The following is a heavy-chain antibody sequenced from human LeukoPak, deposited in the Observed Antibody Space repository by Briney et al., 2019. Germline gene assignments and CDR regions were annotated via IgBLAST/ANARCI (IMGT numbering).Heavy chain of an antibody. CDR3: AIGGRWLPNAPFDY. Sequence: GGSLRLSCAASGFTFSSYGMHWVRQAPGKGLEWVAVISYDGSNKYYADSVKGRFTISRDNSKNTLYLQMNSLRAEDTAMYYCAIGGRWLPNAPFDYWGQGTLVTVSS. CDR2: ISYDGSNK. V-gene: IGHV3-30*03. J-gene: IGHJ4*02. D-gene: IGHD5-24*01. CDR1: GFTFSSYG.